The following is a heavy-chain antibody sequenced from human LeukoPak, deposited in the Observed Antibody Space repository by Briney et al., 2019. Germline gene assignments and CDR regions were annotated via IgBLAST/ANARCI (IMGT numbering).Heavy chain of an antibody. CDR3: ARILDLVTTKTIDY. J-gene: IGHJ4*02. CDR2: VYYSGTT. D-gene: IGHD2-21*02. V-gene: IGHV4-39*06. Sequence: PSETLSLTCTVSGVSMSSSSYYWAWIRQSPGKGLEWIGSVYYSGTTHYESSLKSRVSMSIDTSKTQFALKLNSVTVADTAVYCCARILDLVTTKTIDYWGQGSLVIVSS. CDR1: GVSMSSSSYY.